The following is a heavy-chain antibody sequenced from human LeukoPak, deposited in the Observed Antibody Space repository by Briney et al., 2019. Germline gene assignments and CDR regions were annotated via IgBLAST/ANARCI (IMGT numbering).Heavy chain of an antibody. V-gene: IGHV3-23*01. D-gene: IGHD1-26*01. CDR1: GFTFSSYA. CDR3: AKDREGYYMDV. Sequence: GGSLRLSCAASGFTFSSYAMSWVRQVPGKGLEWVSTISGSGGSTYHADSVKGRFTISRDNSKNTLFLQMNSLRAEDTAVYYCAKDREGYYMDVWGKGTTVTVSS. CDR2: ISGSGGST. J-gene: IGHJ6*03.